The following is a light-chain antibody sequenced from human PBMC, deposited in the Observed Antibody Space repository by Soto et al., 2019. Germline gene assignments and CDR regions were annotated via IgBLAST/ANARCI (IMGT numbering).Light chain of an antibody. J-gene: IGLJ1*01. Sequence: QSVLTQPASVSGSLGQSITISCSGTSSDVGGYNYVSWYQLHPGKAPKLMIHEVSERPSGVSHRFSGSKSGNTASLTISGLQAEDEAEYYCASYVTGDTYVFGSGTKLTVL. CDR3: ASYVTGDTYV. CDR1: SSDVGGYNY. CDR2: EVS. V-gene: IGLV2-14*01.